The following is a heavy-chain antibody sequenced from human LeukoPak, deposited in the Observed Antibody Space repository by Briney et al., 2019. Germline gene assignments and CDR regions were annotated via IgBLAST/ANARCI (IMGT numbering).Heavy chain of an antibody. CDR1: GGSISSYY. CDR3: ASSGVAAAYDAFDI. Sequence: SETLSLICTVSGGSISSYYWSWIRQPPGKGLEWIGYIYYSGSTNYNPSLKSRVTISVDTSKTQFSLKLTSVTAADTAVYYCASSGVAAAYDAFDIWGQGTMVTVSS. CDR2: IYYSGST. J-gene: IGHJ3*02. V-gene: IGHV4-59*08. D-gene: IGHD6-13*01.